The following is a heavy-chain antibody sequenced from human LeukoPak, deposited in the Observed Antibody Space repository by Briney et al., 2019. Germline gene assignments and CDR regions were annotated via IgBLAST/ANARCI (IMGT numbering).Heavy chain of an antibody. Sequence: SETLSLTCTVSGGSISSGSYYWSWIRQPAGKGLEWIGRIYTSGSTNYNPSLKSRVTISVDTSKNRFSLKLSSVTAADTAVYYCASDSPDSSGYYPLGYWGQGTLVTVSS. CDR3: ASDSPDSSGYYPLGY. CDR1: GGSISSGSYY. J-gene: IGHJ4*02. V-gene: IGHV4-61*02. D-gene: IGHD3-22*01. CDR2: IYTSGST.